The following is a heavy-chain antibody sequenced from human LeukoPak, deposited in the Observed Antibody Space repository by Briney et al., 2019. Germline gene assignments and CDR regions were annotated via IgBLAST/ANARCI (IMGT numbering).Heavy chain of an antibody. D-gene: IGHD6-19*01. CDR2: ISSSSSYI. J-gene: IGHJ4*02. CDR3: AREGSGLRYYFDY. Sequence: GGSLRLSCAASGFTFSSHWMHWVRQAPGKGLEWVSSISSSSSYIYYADSVKGRFTISRDNAKNSLYLQMNSLRAEDTAVYYCAREGSGLRYYFDYWGQGTLVTVSS. CDR1: GFTFSSHW. V-gene: IGHV3-21*01.